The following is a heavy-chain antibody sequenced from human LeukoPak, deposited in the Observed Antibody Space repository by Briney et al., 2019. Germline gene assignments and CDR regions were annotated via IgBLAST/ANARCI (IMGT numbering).Heavy chain of an antibody. V-gene: IGHV3-7*01. CDR2: IKQDGSEK. J-gene: IGHJ6*03. Sequence: GGSLRLSCAASGFTFSSYWMSWVRQAPGKGLEWVANIKQDGSEKYYVDSVKGRFTISRDNAKNSLYLQMNSLRAEDTAMYYCVRAIPAAIGGNYYYYMDVWGKGTTVTVSS. D-gene: IGHD2-2*02. CDR1: GFTFSSYW. CDR3: VRAIPAAIGGNYYYYMDV.